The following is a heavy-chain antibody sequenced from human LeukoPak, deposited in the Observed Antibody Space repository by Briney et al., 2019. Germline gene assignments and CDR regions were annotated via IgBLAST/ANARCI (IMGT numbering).Heavy chain of an antibody. J-gene: IGHJ5*02. Sequence: PGGSLTLSCTAAGFTFDDYGMSWVRQAPGKGLEWVSGINWNGGSTGYADSVKGRFTISRDNAKNSLYLQMNSLRAEDTALYYCARDTRPWELSPMGGFWFDPWGQGTLVTVSS. CDR1: GFTFDDYG. CDR3: ARDTRPWELSPMGGFWFDP. D-gene: IGHD1-26*01. CDR2: INWNGGST. V-gene: IGHV3-20*04.